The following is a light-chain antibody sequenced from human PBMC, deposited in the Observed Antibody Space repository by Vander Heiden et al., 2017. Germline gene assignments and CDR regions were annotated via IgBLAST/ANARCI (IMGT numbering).Light chain of an antibody. Sequence: DIVMTQSPDSLAVSLGERATINCKSSQSVLYSSNNKNYLAWYQQKPGQPPKLLIYWASTRESGVPDRFSDSGSGTDFTLTISSLQAEDVAVYYCQQYDSTPPCTFGQGTKVEIK. V-gene: IGKV4-1*01. CDR2: WAS. CDR1: QSVLYSSNNKNY. J-gene: IGKJ1*01. CDR3: QQYDSTPPCT.